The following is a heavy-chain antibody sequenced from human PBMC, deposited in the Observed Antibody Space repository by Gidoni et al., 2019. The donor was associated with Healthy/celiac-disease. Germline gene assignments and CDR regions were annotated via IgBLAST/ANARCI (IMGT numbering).Heavy chain of an antibody. CDR3: ARVLPHYCSGGSCYSSPVRAFDI. CDR2: IIPIFGTA. CDR1: GGTFSSYA. J-gene: IGHJ3*02. Sequence: QVQLVQSGAEVKKPGSSVKVSCKASGGTFSSYAISWVRQAPGQGLEWMGGIIPIFGTANYAQKFQGRVTITADESTSTAYMELSSLRSEDTAVYYCARVLPHYCSGGSCYSSPVRAFDIWGQGTMVTVSS. D-gene: IGHD2-15*01. V-gene: IGHV1-69*01.